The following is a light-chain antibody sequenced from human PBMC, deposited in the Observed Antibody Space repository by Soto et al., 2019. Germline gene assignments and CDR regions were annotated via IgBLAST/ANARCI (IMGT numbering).Light chain of an antibody. CDR1: QSISSY. CDR3: QQSYSTPWT. J-gene: IGKJ1*01. V-gene: IGKV1-39*01. Sequence: DIQMTQSPSSRSASGGDRVTITCRASQSISSYLNWYQQKPGKAPKLLIYAASSLQSGVPSRFSGSGSGTDFTLTISSLQPEDFATYYCQQSYSTPWTFGQGTKVDIK. CDR2: AAS.